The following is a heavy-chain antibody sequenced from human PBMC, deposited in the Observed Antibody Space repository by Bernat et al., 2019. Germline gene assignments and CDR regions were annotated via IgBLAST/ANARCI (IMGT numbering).Heavy chain of an antibody. CDR2: IDPKNGDT. Sequence: QVQLVQSGAEVKKPGASVKVSCRASGYTFTGSYIHWVRQAPGQGPEWMGWIDPKNGDTKYAQKFQGRVTLTRDTSISTAYMELSSLTSDDTAVYYCARGHPGKLDYCGQGILVTVSS. CDR1: GYTFTGSY. CDR3: ARGHPGKLDY. V-gene: IGHV1-2*02. J-gene: IGHJ4*02.